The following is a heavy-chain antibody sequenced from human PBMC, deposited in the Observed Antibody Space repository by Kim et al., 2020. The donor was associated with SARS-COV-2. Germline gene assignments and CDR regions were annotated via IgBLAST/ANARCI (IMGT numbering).Heavy chain of an antibody. V-gene: IGHV3-20*03. Sequence: SVNGRFTISRDNAKNSLYLQMNSLRAEDTALYYCARGNPYYDSSGYSVDYWGQGTLVTVSS. D-gene: IGHD3-22*01. J-gene: IGHJ4*02. CDR3: ARGNPYYDSSGYSVDY.